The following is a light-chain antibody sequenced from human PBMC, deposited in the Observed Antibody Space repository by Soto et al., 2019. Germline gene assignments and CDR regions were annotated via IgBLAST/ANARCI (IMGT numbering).Light chain of an antibody. CDR1: SSDVGGYNF. CDR3: SSYTSSSTSV. CDR2: EVS. Sequence: QSALTQPASVSGSPGQSITISCTGTSSDVGGYNFVSWYQQHPGKAPKLMIYEVSNRPSGVSNRFSGSKSGNTASLTISGLQAEDEADYYCSSYTSSSTSVFAGGTKLTVL. V-gene: IGLV2-14*01. J-gene: IGLJ3*02.